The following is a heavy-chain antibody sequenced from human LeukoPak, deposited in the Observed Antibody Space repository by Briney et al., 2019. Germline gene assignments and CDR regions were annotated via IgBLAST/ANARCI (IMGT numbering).Heavy chain of an antibody. CDR3: AKDHGFYSSGWNPLFDY. V-gene: IGHV3-23*01. D-gene: IGHD6-19*01. Sequence: GGSLRLSCAASGFTFSTYVMNWFRQAPGKGLEWVSTISVGAEYIFYADSVKGRFTISRDDSNNALYLQMHSLRAEDTALYYCAKDHGFYSSGWNPLFDYWGQGTLVTVSS. CDR2: ISVGAEYI. CDR1: GFTFSTYV. J-gene: IGHJ4*02.